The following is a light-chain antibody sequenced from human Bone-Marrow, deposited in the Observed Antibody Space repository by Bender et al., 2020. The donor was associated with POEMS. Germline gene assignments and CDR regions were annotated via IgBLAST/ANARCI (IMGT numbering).Light chain of an antibody. CDR3: CSYAGNFYV. Sequence: QSALTQPASVSGSPGQSITISCTGTSSDVGGYNLVSWYQQHPGKVPKVMIYEGSQRPSGVSNRFSGSKSGNTASLTISGLQAEDEADYYCCSYAGNFYVFGTGTKVTAL. CDR1: SSDVGGYNL. J-gene: IGLJ1*01. CDR2: EGS. V-gene: IGLV2-23*01.